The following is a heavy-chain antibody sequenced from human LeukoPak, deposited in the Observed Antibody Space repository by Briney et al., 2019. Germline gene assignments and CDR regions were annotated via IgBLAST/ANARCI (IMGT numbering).Heavy chain of an antibody. CDR2: INSDGSST. Sequence: PGGSLRLSGAASGFTFSSYWMHWVRQAPGKGLVWVSRINSDGSSTSYVDSVKGRFTISRDNAKNTLYLQMNSLRAEDTAVYYCARDSGYSSGWYDPWGQGTLVTVSS. D-gene: IGHD6-19*01. V-gene: IGHV3-74*01. J-gene: IGHJ5*02. CDR3: ARDSGYSSGWYDP. CDR1: GFTFSSYW.